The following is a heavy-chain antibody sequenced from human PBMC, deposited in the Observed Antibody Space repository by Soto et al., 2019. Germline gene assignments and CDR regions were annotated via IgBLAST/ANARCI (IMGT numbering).Heavy chain of an antibody. Sequence: ASVKVSCKASGYTFTSYYMHWVRQAPGQGLEWMGIINPSGGSTSYAQKFQGRVTMTRDTSTSTVYMGPSSLRSEDTAVYYCARDLVATDYGMDVWGQGTTVTVSS. V-gene: IGHV1-46*01. CDR3: ARDLVATDYGMDV. D-gene: IGHD5-12*01. CDR1: GYTFTSYY. J-gene: IGHJ6*02. CDR2: INPSGGST.